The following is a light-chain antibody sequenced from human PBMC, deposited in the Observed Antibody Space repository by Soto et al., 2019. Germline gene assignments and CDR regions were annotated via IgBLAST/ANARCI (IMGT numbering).Light chain of an antibody. CDR2: EVS. Sequence: QSVLTQTASVSGSPGQAITISCTGTTSDVGIYNYVSWDQQHPGKAPKLMIYEVSNRPSGVSNRFSGSKSGNTASLTISGRQAEYEADYYCSSYTISSTWVFGGGNKLTVL. V-gene: IGLV2-14*03. J-gene: IGLJ3*02. CDR1: TSDVGIYNY. CDR3: SSYTISSTWV.